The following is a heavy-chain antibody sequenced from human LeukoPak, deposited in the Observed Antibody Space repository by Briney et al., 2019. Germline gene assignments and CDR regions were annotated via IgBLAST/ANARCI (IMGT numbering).Heavy chain of an antibody. Sequence: NPSETLSLTCTVSGGSISSYYWSWIRQPPGKRLEWIGYIYYSGSTNYNPSLKSRVTISVDTSKNQFSLKLSSVTAADTAVYYCARHPRGGDAWYFDLWGRGTLVTVSS. D-gene: IGHD2-21*02. CDR1: GGSISSYY. CDR2: IYYSGST. V-gene: IGHV4-59*08. CDR3: ARHPRGGDAWYFDL. J-gene: IGHJ2*01.